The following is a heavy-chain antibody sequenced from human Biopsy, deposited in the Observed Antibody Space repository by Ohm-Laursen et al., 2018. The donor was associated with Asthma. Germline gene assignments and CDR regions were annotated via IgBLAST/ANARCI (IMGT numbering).Heavy chain of an antibody. J-gene: IGHJ5*02. CDR2: INPNSGDT. V-gene: IGHV1-2*06. CDR3: ARDGGYCSGGTCPSWFDP. Sequence: ASVKVSCKASGFRLSDYFIHWVRQAPGQGLEWMGRINPNSGDTKYAQRFQGRVTVTRDRSISTAYMELSRLRSDDTAVYYCARDGGYCSGGTCPSWFDPWGQGTLVIVSS. D-gene: IGHD2-15*01. CDR1: GFRLSDYF.